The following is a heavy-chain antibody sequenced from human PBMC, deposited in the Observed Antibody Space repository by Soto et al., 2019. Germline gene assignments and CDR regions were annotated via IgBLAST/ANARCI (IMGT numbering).Heavy chain of an antibody. D-gene: IGHD2-2*01. V-gene: IGHV4-30-4*01. CDR1: GGSISSGDYY. Sequence: QVQLQESGPGLVKPSQTLSLTCTVSGGSISSGDYYWSWIRQPPGKGLEWIGYIYYSGSTYYNPSLQSRVTISVDTSKNQFSLKLSSVSAADTAVYYCARDVAIVVVPAARSSYYGMDVWGQGTTVTVSS. CDR3: ARDVAIVVVPAARSSYYGMDV. J-gene: IGHJ6*02. CDR2: IYYSGST.